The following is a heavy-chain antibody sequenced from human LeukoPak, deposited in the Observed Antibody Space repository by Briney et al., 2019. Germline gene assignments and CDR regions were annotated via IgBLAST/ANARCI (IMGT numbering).Heavy chain of an antibody. CDR1: GFTFSSYW. J-gene: IGHJ4*02. CDR3: AIGLNGYSSSWERLGY. V-gene: IGHV3-7*01. Sequence: GGSLRLSCAASGFTFSSYWMSWVRQAPGKGLEWVANIKQDGSEKYYVDSVKGRFTISRDNAENSLYLQMNSLRAEDTAVYYCAIGLNGYSSSWERLGYWGQGTLVTVSS. D-gene: IGHD6-13*01. CDR2: IKQDGSEK.